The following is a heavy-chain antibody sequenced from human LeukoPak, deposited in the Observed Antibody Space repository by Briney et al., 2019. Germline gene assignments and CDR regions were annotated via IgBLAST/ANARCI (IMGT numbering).Heavy chain of an antibody. CDR1: GYTFVDHY. CDR2: INPKRGGT. D-gene: IGHD3-10*01. CDR3: AREVKVPGELLGGFDS. V-gene: IGHV1-2*02. J-gene: IGHJ5*01. Sequence: ASVKVSCKASGYTFVDHYIHWVRQAPGKGLEWMGWINPKRGGTTYAEKFEGRVTMTSDTAISTVYMELTSLRSDDTAFYYCAREVKVPGELLGGFDSWGQGSLVTVSS.